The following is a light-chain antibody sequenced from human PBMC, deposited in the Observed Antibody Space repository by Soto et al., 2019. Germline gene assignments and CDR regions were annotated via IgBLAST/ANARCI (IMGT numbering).Light chain of an antibody. CDR1: QSSRSN. Sequence: IAVTQSAATLSVSPGEGATLSCRASQSSRSNLVWYQQKPGQAPKLLIYGASTRATGFPARFSGSGSGTEFDLTISSLQSEDFAVYYGQKYNDWPLAFGGGTKVDIK. CDR2: GAS. CDR3: QKYNDWPLA. J-gene: IGKJ4*01. V-gene: IGKV3-15*01.